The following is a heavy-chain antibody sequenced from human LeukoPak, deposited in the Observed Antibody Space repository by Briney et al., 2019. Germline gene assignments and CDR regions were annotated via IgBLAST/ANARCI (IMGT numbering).Heavy chain of an antibody. J-gene: IGHJ5*02. Sequence: PSETLSLTCAVSGYSISSGYYWGWIRQPPGKGLEWIGSIYHSGSTYYNPSLKSRVTISVDTSKNQFSLKLSSVTAADTAVYHCARVVVVPAAMSYNWFDPWGQGTLVTVSS. CDR1: GYSISSGYY. CDR3: ARVVVVPAAMSYNWFDP. V-gene: IGHV4-38-2*01. D-gene: IGHD2-2*01. CDR2: IYHSGST.